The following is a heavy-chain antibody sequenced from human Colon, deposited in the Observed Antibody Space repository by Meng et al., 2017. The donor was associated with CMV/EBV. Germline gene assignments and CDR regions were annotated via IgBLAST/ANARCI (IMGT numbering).Heavy chain of an antibody. CDR2: INPITGGT. CDR3: ASLSGGDFDY. V-gene: IGHV1-2*02. D-gene: IGHD1-26*01. CDR1: GYTFTGYF. J-gene: IGHJ4*02. Sequence: QVQLGQSGAEVKKPGASVKVSCKASGYTFTGYFMYWVRQAPGQGLEWLGVINPITGGTNYAQKFQGRVTMTRDTSMNTAYMELSRLRSDDTAVYYCASLSGGDFDYWGQGTLVTVSS.